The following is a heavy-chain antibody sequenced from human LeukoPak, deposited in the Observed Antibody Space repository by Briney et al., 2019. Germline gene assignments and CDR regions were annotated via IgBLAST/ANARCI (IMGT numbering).Heavy chain of an antibody. D-gene: IGHD5-18*01. J-gene: IGHJ4*02. V-gene: IGHV1-46*01. CDR1: GYTFTSYY. CDR2: INPSGGST. Sequence: GASVKVSCKASGYTFTSYYMHWVRQAPGQGLEWMGIINPSGGSTSYAQKFQGRVTMTRDMSTSTVYMELSSLRSEDTAVYYCAREWGSVSPAQQLWLARFFDYWGQGTLVTVSS. CDR3: AREWGSVSPAQQLWLARFFDY.